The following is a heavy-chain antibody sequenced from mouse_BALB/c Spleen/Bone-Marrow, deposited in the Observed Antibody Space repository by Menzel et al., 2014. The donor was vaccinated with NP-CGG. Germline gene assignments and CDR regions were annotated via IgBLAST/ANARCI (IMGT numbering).Heavy chain of an antibody. CDR3: ASYRYAEYFDV. V-gene: IGHV14-3*02. Sequence: VQLQQPGAELVKAGASVKLSCTASGFNIKDTYMHWVKQRPEQGLEWIGWIDPANGNTKYDPKFQGKATITADTSSNTAYLQLSSLTSEDTAVYYGASYRYAEYFDVWGAGTTVTVSS. CDR1: GFNIKDTY. J-gene: IGHJ1*01. CDR2: IDPANGNT. D-gene: IGHD2-14*01.